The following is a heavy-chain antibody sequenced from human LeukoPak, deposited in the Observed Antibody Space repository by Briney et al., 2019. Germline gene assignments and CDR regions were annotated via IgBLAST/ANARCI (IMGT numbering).Heavy chain of an antibody. V-gene: IGHV3-48*04. Sequence: SGGSLRLSCAASGFTFSSYSMNWVRQAPGKGLEWVSYISSSGSTIYYADSVKGRFTISRDNAKNSLYLQMNSLRAEDTAVYYCARMALGRSVTLGAFDIWGQGTMVTVSS. CDR3: ARMALGRSVTLGAFDI. CDR1: GFTFSSYS. D-gene: IGHD4-23*01. J-gene: IGHJ3*02. CDR2: ISSSGSTI.